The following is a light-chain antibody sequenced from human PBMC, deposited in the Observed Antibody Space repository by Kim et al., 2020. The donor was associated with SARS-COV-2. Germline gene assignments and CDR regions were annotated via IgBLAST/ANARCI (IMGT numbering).Light chain of an antibody. CDR3: NSRDSSGDHVV. Sequence: SSELTQDPAVSVALGQTDRLTCQGDSLRNYYATWYQQRPGQAPVLVLYGKYNRPSGIPDRFSGSASGNTASLNITGAQAEDEADYYCNSRDSSGDHVVFGGGTQLTVL. J-gene: IGLJ3*02. CDR1: SLRNYY. CDR2: GKY. V-gene: IGLV3-19*01.